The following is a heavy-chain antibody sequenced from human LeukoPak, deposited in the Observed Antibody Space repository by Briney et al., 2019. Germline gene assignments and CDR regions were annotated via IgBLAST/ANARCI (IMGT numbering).Heavy chain of an antibody. CDR1: GYTFTGYS. Sequence: ASVKVSCRASGYTFTGYSIHWVRQAPGQRLEWMGWINAGTGYTKYSQRFQGRLTITRDTSASTVYMELFSLRSEDTAVFYCGRSGGFYPAGYWGQGTQVTVSS. D-gene: IGHD3-22*01. CDR2: INAGTGYT. J-gene: IGHJ4*02. V-gene: IGHV1-3*01. CDR3: GRSGGFYPAGY.